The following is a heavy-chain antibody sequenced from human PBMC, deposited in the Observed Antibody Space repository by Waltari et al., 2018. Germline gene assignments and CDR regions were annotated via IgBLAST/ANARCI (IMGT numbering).Heavy chain of an antibody. D-gene: IGHD4-17*01. CDR2: IYHSGGT. V-gene: IGHV4-38-2*02. Sequence: QVQLQESGPGLVKPSDTLYLTCAVSGYSISSGYYWGWIRQPPGKGLEWIGSIYHSGGTYYNPSRKSRVTISVDTSKNQFSLKSSSVTAADTAVYYCARDFGDSDNWFDPWGQGTLVTVSS. CDR1: GYSISSGYY. CDR3: ARDFGDSDNWFDP. J-gene: IGHJ5*02.